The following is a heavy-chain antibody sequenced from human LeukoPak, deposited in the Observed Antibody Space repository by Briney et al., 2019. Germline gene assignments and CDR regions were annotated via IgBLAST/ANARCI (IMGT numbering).Heavy chain of an antibody. CDR3: ARRLDYGGNSHGY. Sequence: GGSLRLSCAASRLTFDDYAMHWVRHAPGKGLEWVSLISGVGSRTYYADSVKGRFTVSRDNSNNSLHLQINRLRSEDTAIYYCARRLDYGGNSHGYWGQGTLVTVPS. J-gene: IGHJ4*02. CDR2: ISGVGSRT. V-gene: IGHV3-43*02. CDR1: RLTFDDYA. D-gene: IGHD4-23*01.